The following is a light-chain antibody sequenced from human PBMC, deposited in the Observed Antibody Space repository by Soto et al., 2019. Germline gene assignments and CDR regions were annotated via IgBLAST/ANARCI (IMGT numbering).Light chain of an antibody. CDR3: QQYGSVPLT. J-gene: IGKJ4*01. V-gene: IGKV3-20*01. CDR2: GAS. Sequence: EIVFTQSPGTLSLSPGERATLSCRASQSVSTSYLAWYQQKPGQAPRILIYGASSRATGIPDRFSGSGSGADFTLTISRLEPEDFAVYYCQQYGSVPLTFGGGTKVEIK. CDR1: QSVSTSY.